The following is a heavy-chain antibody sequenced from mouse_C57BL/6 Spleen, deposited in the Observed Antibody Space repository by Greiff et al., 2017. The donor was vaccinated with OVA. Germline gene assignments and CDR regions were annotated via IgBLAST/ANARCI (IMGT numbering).Heavy chain of an antibody. CDR3: ASITTAYAMDY. D-gene: IGHD1-2*01. J-gene: IGHJ4*01. V-gene: IGHV1-53*01. Sequence: QVQLQQPGTELVKPGASVKLSCKASGYTFTSYWLHWVKQRPGQGLEWIGNINPSNGGTNYNEQFKSKATLTVDKSSSTAYIQLSSLTSEDAAVDDCASITTAYAMDYWGQGTSVTVSS. CDR1: GYTFTSYW. CDR2: INPSNGGT.